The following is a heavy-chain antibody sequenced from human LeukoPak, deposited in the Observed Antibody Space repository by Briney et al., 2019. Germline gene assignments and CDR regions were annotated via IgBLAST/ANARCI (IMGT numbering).Heavy chain of an antibody. Sequence: SETLSLTCTVSGGSISYYYWSWIRQPPGKGLEWIGYIYYSGSTNYNPSLKSRVTISVDTSKNQFSLRLSSVTAADTAIYFCARHTQHLHYYGMDVWGQGTTVTVSS. J-gene: IGHJ6*02. V-gene: IGHV4-59*08. CDR3: ARHTQHLHYYGMDV. CDR2: IYYSGST. CDR1: GGSISYYY. D-gene: IGHD6-13*01.